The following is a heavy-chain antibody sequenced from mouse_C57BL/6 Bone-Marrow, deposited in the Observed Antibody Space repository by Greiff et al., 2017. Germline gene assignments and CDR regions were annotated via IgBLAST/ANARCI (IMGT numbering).Heavy chain of an antibody. V-gene: IGHV1-42*01. CDR2: INPSTGGT. D-gene: IGHD1-1*01. J-gene: IGHJ4*01. CDR1: GYSFTGYY. Sequence: VQLQQSGPELVKPGASVKISCKASGYSFTGYYMNWVKQSPEKSLEWIGEINPSTGGTTYNQKFKAKATLTVDKSSSTAYMQLKSLTSEDSAVYYCARFPYYYGSSYYAMDYWGQGTSVTVSS. CDR3: ARFPYYYGSSYYAMDY.